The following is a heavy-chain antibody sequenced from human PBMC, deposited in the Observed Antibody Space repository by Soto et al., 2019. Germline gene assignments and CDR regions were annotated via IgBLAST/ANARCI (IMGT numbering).Heavy chain of an antibody. J-gene: IGHJ6*02. Sequence: ASVKVSCKASGGTFSSYAISWVRQAPGQGLEWMGGIIPIFGTANYAQKFQGRVTITADESTSTAYMELSSLKTEDAAVYYCTCSKAKYADYGLDVWGQGTTVTVSS. CDR3: TCSKAKYADYGLDV. CDR2: IIPIFGTA. V-gene: IGHV1-69*13. D-gene: IGHD6-13*01. CDR1: GGTFSSYA.